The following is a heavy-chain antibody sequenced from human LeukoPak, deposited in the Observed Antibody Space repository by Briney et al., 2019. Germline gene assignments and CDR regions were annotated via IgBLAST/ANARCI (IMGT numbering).Heavy chain of an antibody. J-gene: IGHJ4*02. V-gene: IGHV3-30*02. Sequence: PGGSLRLSCAASGFTFSSYGMHWVRQAPGKGLEWVAFIRYDGGNKYYADSVKGRFTISRDNSKNTLYLQMNSLRAEDTAVYYCAKEVAGIDYWGQGTLVTVSS. CDR3: AKEVAGIDY. CDR1: GFTFSSYG. CDR2: IRYDGGNK. D-gene: IGHD2-15*01.